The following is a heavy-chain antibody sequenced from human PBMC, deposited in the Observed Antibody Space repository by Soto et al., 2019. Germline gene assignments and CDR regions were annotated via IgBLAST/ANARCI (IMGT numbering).Heavy chain of an antibody. V-gene: IGHV1-69*01. D-gene: IGHD3-10*01. J-gene: IGHJ6*02. CDR1: GGPYNSFA. Sequence: QAQLVQSGAEVKKPGSSVKVSCKASGGPYNSFAISWVRQAPGQGLEWIGGIIPVFGTATYAQKFKGRVTITAEESTSTAYMELSSLTSDDTAVYYCARFLGGAGSYYDGQNYNYYNGMDVWGHGTTVTVSS. CDR3: ARFLGGAGSYYDGQNYNYYNGMDV. CDR2: IIPVFGTA.